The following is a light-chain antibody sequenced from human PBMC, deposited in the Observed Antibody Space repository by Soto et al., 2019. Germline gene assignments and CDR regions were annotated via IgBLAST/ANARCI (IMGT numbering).Light chain of an antibody. V-gene: IGKV1-5*01. J-gene: IGKJ1*01. CDR3: QQYNSYSPRT. CDR1: QSIGNW. Sequence: DVQFTQAPATLSASVGFKVTITCRSSQSIGNWLAWYQQKPGKAPNLLIYDASTLENGVPSRFSGSASGTDFTLTISSLQPYDFATYYCQQYNSYSPRTFGQGTKVDIK. CDR2: DAS.